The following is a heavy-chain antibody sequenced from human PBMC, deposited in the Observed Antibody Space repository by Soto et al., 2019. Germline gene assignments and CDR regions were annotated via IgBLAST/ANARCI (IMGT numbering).Heavy chain of an antibody. J-gene: IGHJ3*02. D-gene: IGHD2-21*02. CDR1: GGSISSGGYY. V-gene: IGHV4-31*03. CDR2: IYYSGST. Sequence: SETLSLTCTVSGGSISSGGYYWSWIRQHPGKGLEWIGYIYYSGSTYYNPSLKSRVTMSVDTSKNQFSLKLSSVTAADTAVYYCARVLREVTFDAFDIWGQGTMVTVS. CDR3: ARVLREVTFDAFDI.